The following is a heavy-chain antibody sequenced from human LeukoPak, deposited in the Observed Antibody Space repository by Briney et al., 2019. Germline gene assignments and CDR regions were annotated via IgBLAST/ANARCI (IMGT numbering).Heavy chain of an antibody. CDR3: AKRPTLYGDYDPFDY. Sequence: PGGSLRLSCAASGFTFSSYAMSWVRQAPGKGLEWVSAISGSGGSTYYADSVKGRFTISRDNSKNTLYLQMNSLRAEDTAVYYRAKRPTLYGDYDPFDYWGQGTLVTVSS. CDR1: GFTFSSYA. V-gene: IGHV3-23*01. J-gene: IGHJ4*02. D-gene: IGHD4-17*01. CDR2: ISGSGGST.